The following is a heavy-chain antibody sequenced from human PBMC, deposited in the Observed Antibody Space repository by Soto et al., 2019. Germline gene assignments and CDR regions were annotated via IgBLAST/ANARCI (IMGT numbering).Heavy chain of an antibody. J-gene: IGHJ3*01. CDR3: ARSLPGTYGAFDL. CDR2: ISGDGSST. V-gene: IGHV3-74*01. Sequence: SGESLKISCAASEFTFRSYWMHWVRQSPGKGLVWVSRISGDGSSTNYADSVRGRFTISRDNAKNTVYLQIDSLRAEDTAVYYCARSLPGTYGAFDLWGQGTMVTVS. CDR1: EFTFRSYW. D-gene: IGHD1-7*01.